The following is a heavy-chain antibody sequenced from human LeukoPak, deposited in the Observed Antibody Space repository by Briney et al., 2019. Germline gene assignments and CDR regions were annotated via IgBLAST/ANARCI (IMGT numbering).Heavy chain of an antibody. CDR2: IYSGGST. CDR3: ARVSGSYHDAFDI. CDR1: GFTVSSNY. J-gene: IGHJ3*02. V-gene: IGHV3-53*01. D-gene: IGHD1-26*01. Sequence: GGSLRLSCAASGFTVSSNYMSWVRQAPGKGLEWVSVIYSGGSTYYADSVKGRFTICRDNSKNTLYLQMNSLRAEDTAVYYCARVSGSYHDAFDIWGQGTMVTVSS.